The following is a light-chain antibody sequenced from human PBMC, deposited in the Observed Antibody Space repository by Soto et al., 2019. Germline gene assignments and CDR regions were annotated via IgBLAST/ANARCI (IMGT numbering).Light chain of an antibody. V-gene: IGKV3-20*01. J-gene: IGKJ5*01. CDR3: QQYGGSPIT. CDR2: GAS. Sequence: IVLTQSPATLSLSPGKRATLSCRASQNISNYLIWYQQKPGQSPRLLISGASMRASGVPVRFIGSGSGTDFTLTITRLEPEDFAVYYCQQYGGSPITFGLGTRLEI. CDR1: QNISNY.